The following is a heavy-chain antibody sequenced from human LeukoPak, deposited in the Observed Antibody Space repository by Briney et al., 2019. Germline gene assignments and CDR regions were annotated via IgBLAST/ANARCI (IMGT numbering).Heavy chain of an antibody. CDR1: GFTFSSYG. CDR2: ISYDGSNK. Sequence: GRSLRLSCAASGFTFSSYGMHWVRQAPGKGLESVAVISYDGSNKYYADSVKGRFTISRDNSKNTLYLQMNSLRAEDTAVYYCARVVKYSSGPLTDLLPYYFDSWGQGTLVTVSS. D-gene: IGHD6-19*01. CDR3: ARVVKYSSGPLTDLLPYYFDS. J-gene: IGHJ4*02. V-gene: IGHV3-30*03.